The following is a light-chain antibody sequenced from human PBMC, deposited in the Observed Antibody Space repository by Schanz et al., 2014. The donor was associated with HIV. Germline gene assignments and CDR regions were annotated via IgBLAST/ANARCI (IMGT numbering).Light chain of an antibody. CDR3: QSYDSSLSGVV. V-gene: IGLV1-40*01. CDR1: RSNIGAGYD. Sequence: QSVLTQPPSVSGAPGQRVTISCTGSRSNIGAGYDEHRSQQPPGTAPKILIYGNSNRPSGVPDRFSGSKSGTSASLAISGLRSEDEADYYCQSYDSSLSGVVFGGGTKLTVL. CDR2: GNS. J-gene: IGLJ2*01.